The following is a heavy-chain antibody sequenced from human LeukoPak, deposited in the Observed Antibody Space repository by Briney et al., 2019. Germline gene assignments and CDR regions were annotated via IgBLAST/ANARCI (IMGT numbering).Heavy chain of an antibody. CDR1: GFTFSSYW. CDR2: IKQDGSEK. D-gene: IGHD3-10*01. CDR3: ARDNMVRGVIPDFYYYYYGMDV. Sequence: GGSLRLSCAASGFTFSSYWMSWVRQAPGKGLEWVANIKQDGSEKHYVDSVKGRFTISRDNAKNSLYLQMNSLRAEDTAVYYCARDNMVRGVIPDFYYYYYGMDVWGKGTTVTVSS. V-gene: IGHV3-7*03. J-gene: IGHJ6*04.